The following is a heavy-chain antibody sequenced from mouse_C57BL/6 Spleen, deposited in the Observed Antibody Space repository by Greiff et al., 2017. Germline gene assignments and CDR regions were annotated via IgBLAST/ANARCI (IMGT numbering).Heavy chain of an antibody. CDR3: ARQYDYDGYYAMDY. D-gene: IGHD2-4*01. CDR2: ISYDGSN. V-gene: IGHV3-6*01. CDR1: GYSITSGYY. J-gene: IGHJ4*01. Sequence: ESGPGLVKPSQSLSLTCSVTGYSITSGYYWNWIRQFPGNKLEWMGYISYDGSNNYNPSLKNRISITRDTSKNQFFLKLNSVTTEDTATYYCARQYDYDGYYAMDYWGQGTSVTVSS.